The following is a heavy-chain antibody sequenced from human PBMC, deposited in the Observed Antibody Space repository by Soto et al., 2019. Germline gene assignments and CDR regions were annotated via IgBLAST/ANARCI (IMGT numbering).Heavy chain of an antibody. CDR3: AGPITMVRGVNDAFDI. Sequence: PSETLSLTCTVSGGSISSSSYYWGWIRQPPGKGLEWIGSIYYSGSTYYNPSLKSRVTISVDASKNQFSLKLSSVTAADTAVYYCAGPITMVRGVNDAFDIWGQGTMVTVSS. CDR2: IYYSGST. J-gene: IGHJ3*02. D-gene: IGHD3-10*01. CDR1: GGSISSSSYY. V-gene: IGHV4-39*01.